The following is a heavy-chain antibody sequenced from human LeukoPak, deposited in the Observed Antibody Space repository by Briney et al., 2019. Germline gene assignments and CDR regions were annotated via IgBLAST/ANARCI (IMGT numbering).Heavy chain of an antibody. D-gene: IGHD2-15*01. J-gene: IGHJ4*02. V-gene: IGHV3-23*01. CDR2: ISGSGGST. CDR3: AKDIVVEAANGGTFDY. CDR1: GFAVSRNY. Sequence: GGSLRLSCAASGFAVSRNYMTWVRQALGKGLEWVSAISGSGGSTYYADSVKGRFTFSRDNSKNTLYLQMNSLRAEDTAVYYCAKDIVVEAANGGTFDYWGQGTLVTVSS.